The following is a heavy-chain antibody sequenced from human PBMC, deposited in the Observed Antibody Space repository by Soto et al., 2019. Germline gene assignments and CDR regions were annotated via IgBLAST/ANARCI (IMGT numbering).Heavy chain of an antibody. Sequence: SETLSLTCTVSGGSISSGGYYWSWIRQHPGKGLEWIGYIYYSGSTYYNPSLKSRVTISVDTSKNQFSLKLSSVTAADTAVYYCARGAGGWGLGAFDIWGQGTMVTVSS. CDR1: GGSISSGGYY. V-gene: IGHV4-31*03. D-gene: IGHD6-19*01. CDR2: IYYSGST. CDR3: ARGAGGWGLGAFDI. J-gene: IGHJ3*02.